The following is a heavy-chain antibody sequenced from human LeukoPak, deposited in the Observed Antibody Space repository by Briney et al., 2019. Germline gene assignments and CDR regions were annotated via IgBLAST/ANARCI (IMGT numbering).Heavy chain of an antibody. CDR1: GGSISGSVYY. V-gene: IGHV4-39*01. CDR3: QAYYGSGSYSDC. J-gene: IGHJ4*02. D-gene: IGHD3-10*01. Sequence: SETLSLTCTVSGGSISGSVYYWGWIRQPPGKGLEWIGSIYYSGSTYYIPSLESRVTISVDTSKNQFSLKLSSVTAADTAVYFCQAYYGSGSYSDCWGQGTLVTVSS. CDR2: IYYSGST.